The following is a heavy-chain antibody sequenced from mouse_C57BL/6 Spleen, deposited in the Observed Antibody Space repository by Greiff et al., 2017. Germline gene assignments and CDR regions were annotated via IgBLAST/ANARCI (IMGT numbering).Heavy chain of an antibody. CDR1: GFTFSDAW. D-gene: IGHD1-1*01. CDR2: IRNKANNHAT. J-gene: IGHJ1*03. Sequence: EVQLVESGGGLVQPGGSMKLSCAASGFTFSDAWMDWVRQSPEKGLEWVAEIRNKANNHATSYAESVKGRFTISRDDTKSSVYLQMNSLRAEDTGIYYCTGNYGSSYWYFDVWGTGTTVTVSS. CDR3: TGNYGSSYWYFDV. V-gene: IGHV6-6*01.